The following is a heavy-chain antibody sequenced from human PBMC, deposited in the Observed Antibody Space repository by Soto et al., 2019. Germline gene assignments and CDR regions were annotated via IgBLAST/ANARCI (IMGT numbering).Heavy chain of an antibody. CDR1: GFTFTSSA. J-gene: IGHJ3*02. V-gene: IGHV1-58*01. Sequence: SVKVSCKASGFTFTSSAVQWVRQARGQRLEWIGWIVVGSGNTNYAQKFQERVTITRDMSTGTAYMELSSLRSEDTAVYYCAADSYGSGSYDAFDIWGQGTTVTVSS. D-gene: IGHD3-10*01. CDR2: IVVGSGNT. CDR3: AADSYGSGSYDAFDI.